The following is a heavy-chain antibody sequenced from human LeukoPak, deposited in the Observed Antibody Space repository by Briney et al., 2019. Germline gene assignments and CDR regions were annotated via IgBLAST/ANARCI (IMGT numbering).Heavy chain of an antibody. CDR2: IHPSGIT. CDR3: SRGRDQSKTGDY. Sequence: SETLSLTCAVSDGSSGYYWSWIRQAPGKGLEWIGEIHPSGITSFNPSLKSRASISADTSKNQFSLKLTSVTAADTALYYCSRGRDQSKTGDYWGQGTLVTVSS. V-gene: IGHV4-34*01. J-gene: IGHJ4*02. D-gene: IGHD2-2*01. CDR1: DGSSGYY.